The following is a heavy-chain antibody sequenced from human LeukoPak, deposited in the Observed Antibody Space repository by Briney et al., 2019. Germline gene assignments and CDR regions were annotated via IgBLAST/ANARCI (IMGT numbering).Heavy chain of an antibody. J-gene: IGHJ6*02. CDR2: TNPNSGNT. CDR3: ARSLSLRFLVGRRYYYGMDV. Sequence: ASVKVSCKASGYTFTSYDINWVRQATGQGLEWMGWTNPNSGNTGYAQKFRGRVTMTRNTSISTAYMELSSLRSEDTAVYYCARSLSLRFLVGRRYYYGMDVWGQGTTVTVSS. V-gene: IGHV1-8*01. D-gene: IGHD3-3*01. CDR1: GYTFTSYD.